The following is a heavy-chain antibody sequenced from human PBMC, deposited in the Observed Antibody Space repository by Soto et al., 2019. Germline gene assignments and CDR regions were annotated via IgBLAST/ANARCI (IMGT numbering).Heavy chain of an antibody. CDR2: IYYSGST. V-gene: IGHV4-59*01. D-gene: IGHD3-10*01. CDR3: ASTPLWFGESRNWFDP. J-gene: IGHJ5*02. Sequence: PSETLSLTCTVSGGSISSYYWSWIRQPPGKGLEWIGYIYYSGSTNYNPSLKSRVTISVDTSKNQFSLKLSSVTAADTAVYYCASTPLWFGESRNWFDPWGQGPLVTVSS. CDR1: GGSISSYY.